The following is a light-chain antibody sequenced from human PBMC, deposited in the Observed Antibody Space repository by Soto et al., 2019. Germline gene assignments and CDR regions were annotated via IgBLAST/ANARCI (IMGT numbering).Light chain of an antibody. V-gene: IGKV3-20*01. Sequence: VVLTQSPATLSLSPGERATLSCRTSLSVSVYLDWYQQKPGQAPRLLIYGASSRATGIPDRFSGSGSGTDFTLTINRVEPEDFAVYFCQQYAGSPRTFGQGTKVDI. J-gene: IGKJ1*01. CDR1: LSVSVY. CDR3: QQYAGSPRT. CDR2: GAS.